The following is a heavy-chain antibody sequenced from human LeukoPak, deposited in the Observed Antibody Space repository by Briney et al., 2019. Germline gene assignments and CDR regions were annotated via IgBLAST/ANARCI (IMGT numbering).Heavy chain of an antibody. CDR3: ARGTQKLGSRGSFDY. CDR2: IYYSGST. V-gene: IGHV4-39*01. Sequence: PSETLSLTCAVSGGSISSSSYYWGWIRQPPGKGLEWIGSIYYSGSTYYDPSLKSRVTISVDTSKNQFSLRLSSVTAADTAVYYCARGTQKLGSRGSFDYWGQGTLVTVSS. J-gene: IGHJ4*02. D-gene: IGHD6-13*01. CDR1: GGSISSSSYY.